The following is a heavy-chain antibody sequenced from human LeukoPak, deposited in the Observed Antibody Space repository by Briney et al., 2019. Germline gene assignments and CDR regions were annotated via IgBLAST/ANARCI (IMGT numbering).Heavy chain of an antibody. V-gene: IGHV4-31*03. J-gene: IGHJ4*02. Sequence: SETLSLTCTVYGGSFSGYYWSWIRQHPGKGLEWIGYIYYSGSTYYNPSLKSRVTISVDTSKNQFSLKLSSVTAADTAVYYCARSDFSIAGNYFDYWGQGTLVTVSS. CDR3: ARSDFSIAGNYFDY. CDR1: GGSFSGYY. CDR2: IYYSGST. D-gene: IGHD3-3*01.